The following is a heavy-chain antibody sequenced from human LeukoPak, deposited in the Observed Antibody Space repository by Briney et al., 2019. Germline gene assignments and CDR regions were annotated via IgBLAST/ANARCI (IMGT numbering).Heavy chain of an antibody. D-gene: IGHD3-22*01. CDR2: ISHSGST. CDR3: VTYYYGSSAPKRNY. J-gene: IGHJ4*02. V-gene: IGHV4-34*01. CDR1: GGSFSDYF. Sequence: KPWETLSLTCAVYGGSFSDYFWSWIRRPPGKGLEWIGEISHSGSTTYNPSLRSRVTISGDTSKKQFSLKLSSVTAADTAVYYCVTYYYGSSAPKRNYWGQGILVTVSS.